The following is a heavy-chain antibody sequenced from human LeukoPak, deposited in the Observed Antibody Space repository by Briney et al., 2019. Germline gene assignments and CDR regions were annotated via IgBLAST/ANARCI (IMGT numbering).Heavy chain of an antibody. V-gene: IGHV4-31*03. J-gene: IGHJ6*02. CDR3: ARADRPASGWAYYYYGMDV. CDR2: IYYSGST. D-gene: IGHD3-9*01. CDR1: GGSISSSSYY. Sequence: NTSETLSLTCTVSGGSISSSSYYWGWIRQHPGKGLEWIGYIYYSGSTYYNPSLKSRVTISVDTSKNQFSLKLSSVTAADTAVYYCARADRPASGWAYYYYGMDVWGQGTTVTVSS.